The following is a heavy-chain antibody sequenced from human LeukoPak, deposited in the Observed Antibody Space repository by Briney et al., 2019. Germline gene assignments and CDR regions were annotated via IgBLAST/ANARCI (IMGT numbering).Heavy chain of an antibody. J-gene: IGHJ4*02. CDR1: GGSISSYY. V-gene: IGHV4-4*07. Sequence: SETLSLTCTVSGGSISSYYWSWIRQPAGKGLEWIGRIYTSGSTNYNPSLKSRVTMSVDTSKNQFSLKLSPVTAADTAVYYCARDSSDCSSTSCYRGFDYWGQGTLVTVSS. CDR2: IYTSGST. D-gene: IGHD2-2*02. CDR3: ARDSSDCSSTSCYRGFDY.